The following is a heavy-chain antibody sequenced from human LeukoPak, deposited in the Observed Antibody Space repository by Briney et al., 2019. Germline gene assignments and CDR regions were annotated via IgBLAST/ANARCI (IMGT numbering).Heavy chain of an antibody. J-gene: IGHJ4*02. V-gene: IGHV1-24*01. CDR3: ARVSRFGELSKDY. Sequence: GASVKVSCKVSGYTLTELSMHWVRQAPGKGLEWMGGFDPEDGETIYAQKFQGRVTITRDTSASTAYMELSSLRSEDTAVYYCARVSRFGELSKDYWGQGTLVTVSS. D-gene: IGHD3-10*01. CDR1: GYTLTELS. CDR2: FDPEDGET.